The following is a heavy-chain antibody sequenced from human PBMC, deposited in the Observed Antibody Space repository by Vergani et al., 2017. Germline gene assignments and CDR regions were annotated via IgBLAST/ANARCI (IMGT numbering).Heavy chain of an antibody. V-gene: IGHV4-34*01. CDR3: AREGYCTNGVCFTLFDV. CDR1: FVSFNYYF. Sequence: HLHHWGSFLFNPSYTLSLTCAIYFVSFNYYFFTWIRQPPLNGLGCIGEIRHYGITHYIPSLKSRVTISIYTSTHQFSLNLRSVTAADTAVYYCAREGYCTNGVCFTLFDVWGQGALVTVSS. CDR2: IRHYGIT. D-gene: IGHD2-8*01. J-gene: IGHJ4*02.